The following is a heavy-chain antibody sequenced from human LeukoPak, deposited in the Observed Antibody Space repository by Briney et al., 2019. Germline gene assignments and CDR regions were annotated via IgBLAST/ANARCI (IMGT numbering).Heavy chain of an antibody. D-gene: IGHD3-10*01. CDR1: GFTFSSDA. CDR2: ISGSGGST. V-gene: IGHV3-23*01. Sequence: PGGSLRLSCAASGFTFSSDAMSGGRQAPGEGPWWGSAISGSGGSTYSAESLKGGFTISRATSKTAQYLQRNSLIDQTTDEYCGAKDSIWFGEPYFDYWGQGTLVTVSS. J-gene: IGHJ4*02. CDR3: AKDSIWFGEPYFDY.